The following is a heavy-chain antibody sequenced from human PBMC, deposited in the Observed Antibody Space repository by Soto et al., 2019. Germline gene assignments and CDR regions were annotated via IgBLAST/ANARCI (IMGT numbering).Heavy chain of an antibody. J-gene: IGHJ6*04. CDR3: ARDHPRFLEWFIRQDV. Sequence: ASVKVSCKASGYTFTSYGISWVRQAPGQGLEWMGWISAYNGNTNYAQKLQGRVTMTTDTSTSTAYMELRSLRSDDTAVYYCARDHPRFLEWFIRQDVWGKGTTVTVSS. CDR2: ISAYNGNT. CDR1: GYTFTSYG. D-gene: IGHD3-3*01. V-gene: IGHV1-18*01.